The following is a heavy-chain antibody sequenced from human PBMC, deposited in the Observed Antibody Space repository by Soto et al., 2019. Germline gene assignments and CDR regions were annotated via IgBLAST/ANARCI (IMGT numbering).Heavy chain of an antibody. CDR2: ISRRGNYT. CDR3: ARGGTTAAVDY. J-gene: IGHJ4*02. V-gene: IGHV3-11*06. D-gene: IGHD6-13*01. CDR1: GFIISDFY. Sequence: QVQLVETGGGLVKPGGSLRLSCAVSGFIISDFYMSWIRQAPGKGLEWVSYISRRGNYTNYPDSLRGRFTISKDRARNSLFMQMSRPSAEETGVYYCARGGTTAAVDYCGQVTLVTVSS.